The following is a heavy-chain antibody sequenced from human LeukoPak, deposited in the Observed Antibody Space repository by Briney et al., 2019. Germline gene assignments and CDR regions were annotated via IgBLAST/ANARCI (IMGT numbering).Heavy chain of an antibody. CDR3: ARVWGSGTYTDY. CDR1: GFTFSSYS. CDR2: ISSSSSYI. Sequence: PGGSLRLSCAASGFTFSSYSMNWVRQAPGKGLEWVSSISSSSSYIYYADSVKGRFTISRDNAKNSLYLQMNSLRAEDTAVYYCARVWGSGTYTDYWGQGTLVTVSS. D-gene: IGHD3-10*01. V-gene: IGHV3-21*01. J-gene: IGHJ4*02.